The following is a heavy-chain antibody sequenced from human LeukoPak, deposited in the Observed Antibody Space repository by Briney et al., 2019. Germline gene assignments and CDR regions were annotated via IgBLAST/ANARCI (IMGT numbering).Heavy chain of an antibody. Sequence: GGSLRLSCAASGFTFSSYAMSWVRQAPGKGLEWVSAISSSGGSTYYADSVKGRFTISRDNSKNTLYLQMNSLRAEDTAVYYCVKDGYVSWFDPWGQGTLVTVSS. D-gene: IGHD1-1*01. CDR1: GFTFSSYA. CDR2: ISSSGGST. J-gene: IGHJ5*02. V-gene: IGHV3-23*01. CDR3: VKDGYVSWFDP.